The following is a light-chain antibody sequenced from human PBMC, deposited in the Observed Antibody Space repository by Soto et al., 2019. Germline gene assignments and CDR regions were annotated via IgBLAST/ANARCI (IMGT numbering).Light chain of an antibody. CDR2: EVT. J-gene: IGLJ3*02. V-gene: IGLV2-8*01. CDR1: SSDVGAYKY. Sequence: QSVLTQPPSASGSPGQSVTISCTGTSSDVGAYKYVSWYQQYPGKAPKLMIYEVTKRPSGVPDRFSGSKSGNTASLTVSGLPAEDEADYYCTSYVGNDTWVFGGGIKLTVL. CDR3: TSYVGNDTWV.